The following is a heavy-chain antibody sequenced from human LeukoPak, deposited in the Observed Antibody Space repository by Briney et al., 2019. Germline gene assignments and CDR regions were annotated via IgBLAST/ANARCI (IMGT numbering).Heavy chain of an antibody. CDR2: IKQDGSEK. D-gene: IGHD2-21*01. CDR3: ARDPTIGVAPVGYYGMDV. Sequence: PGGSLRLSCAASGFTFSSYWMSWVRQAPGKGLEWVANIKQDGSEKYYVDSVKGRFTISRDNAKNSLYLQMNSLRAEDTAVYYCARDPTIGVAPVGYYGMDVWGQGTTVTVSS. J-gene: IGHJ6*02. V-gene: IGHV3-7*03. CDR1: GFTFSSYW.